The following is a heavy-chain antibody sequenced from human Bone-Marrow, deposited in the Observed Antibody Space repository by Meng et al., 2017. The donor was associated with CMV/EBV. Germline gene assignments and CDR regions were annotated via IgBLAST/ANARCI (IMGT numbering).Heavy chain of an antibody. CDR1: GFTFSSYS. J-gene: IGHJ6*02. D-gene: IGHD3-10*01. CDR2: ISSSSSTI. Sequence: GESLKISCAASGFTFSSYSMNWVRQAPGKGLEWVSYISSSSSTIYYADSVKGRFTISRDNAKNSLYLQMNSLRAEDTAVYYCSSREYFSYYGVDVWGQGTTVTVSS. CDR3: SSREYFSYYGVDV. V-gene: IGHV3-48*04.